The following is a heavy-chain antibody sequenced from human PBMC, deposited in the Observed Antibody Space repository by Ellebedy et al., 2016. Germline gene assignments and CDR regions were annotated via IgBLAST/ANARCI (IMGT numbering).Heavy chain of an antibody. CDR3: ARHVSWQDYGDSSWYFDY. V-gene: IGHV4-34*01. Sequence: SETLSLTXAVYGGSFSGYYWSWIRQPPGKGLEWIGEINHSGSTNYNPSLKSRVTISVDSSKNQFSLKLSSVTAADTAVYYCARHVSWQDYGDSSWYFDYWGQGTLVTVSS. CDR2: INHSGST. D-gene: IGHD4-17*01. J-gene: IGHJ4*02. CDR1: GGSFSGYY.